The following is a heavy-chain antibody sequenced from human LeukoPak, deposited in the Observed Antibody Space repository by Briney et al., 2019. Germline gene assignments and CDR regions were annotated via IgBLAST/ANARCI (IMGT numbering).Heavy chain of an antibody. V-gene: IGHV1-24*01. D-gene: IGHD3-3*02. J-gene: IGHJ6*03. CDR3: AASPIPGLPPIFHYHYSYIDV. Sequence: ASVKVSCKVSGYTVSDLSLHWVRQAPGKGLEWLGGFDPKDGEKKYPEKVRGRITMTEDSSTDTAYLELSNMRSEDTAIYYCAASPIPGLPPIFHYHYSYIDVWGNGTSV. CDR1: GYTVSDLS. CDR2: FDPKDGEK.